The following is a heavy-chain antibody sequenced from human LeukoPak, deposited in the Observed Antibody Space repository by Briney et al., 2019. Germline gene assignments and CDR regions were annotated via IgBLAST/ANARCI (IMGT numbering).Heavy chain of an antibody. D-gene: IGHD6-13*01. CDR3: ASPGYSSSGNWFDP. CDR1: GYTFTGYY. V-gene: IGHV1-2*02. J-gene: IGHJ5*02. CDR2: INPNSCGT. Sequence: ASVKVSCKASGYTFTGYYMHWVRQAPGQGLEWMGWINPNSCGTNYAQKFQGRVTMTRDTSISTAYMELSRLRSDDTAVYYCASPGYSSSGNWFDPWGQGTLVTVPS.